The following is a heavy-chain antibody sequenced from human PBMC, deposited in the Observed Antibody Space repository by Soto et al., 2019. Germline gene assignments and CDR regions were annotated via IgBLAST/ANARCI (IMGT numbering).Heavy chain of an antibody. D-gene: IGHD3-10*01. V-gene: IGHV1-3*04. CDR2: INTGNGNA. CDR1: GFTFSSYD. Sequence: ASVKVSCKASGFTFSSYDIHWVRQAPGQRPGWMGWINTGNGNAKYSEKFQGRVTITRDTAASTAFMEVSSLRSEDTAVYYCARDLGSLRGIGGWFDPWGQGTLVTV. J-gene: IGHJ5*02. CDR3: ARDLGSLRGIGGWFDP.